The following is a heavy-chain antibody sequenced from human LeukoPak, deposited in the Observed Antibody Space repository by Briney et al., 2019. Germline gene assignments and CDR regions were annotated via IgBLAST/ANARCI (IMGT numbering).Heavy chain of an antibody. CDR2: INDSGST. J-gene: IGHJ4*02. Sequence: PETLSLTCVVYGGSFSCYYWSWIRQPPGKGREWMGEINDSGSTNYNPCLKSRVTISVDTSKNQFSLKLSSVTAADTAVYYCARWEGGSYYDFDYWGQETLVTVSS. V-gene: IGHV4-34*01. CDR3: ARWEGGSYYDFDY. CDR1: GGSFSCYY. D-gene: IGHD1-26*01.